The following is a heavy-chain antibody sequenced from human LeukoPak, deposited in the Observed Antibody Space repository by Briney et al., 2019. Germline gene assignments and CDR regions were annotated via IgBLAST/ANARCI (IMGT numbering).Heavy chain of an antibody. CDR1: GFTFSSYA. J-gene: IGHJ4*02. D-gene: IGHD3-10*01. CDR3: VKGDRYYGSGSYDYFDY. V-gene: IGHV3-64D*09. Sequence: GGSLRLSCSASGFTFSSYAMHWVRQAPGKGPEYVSAISSNGGSTYYADSVKGRFTISRDNSKNTLYLQMSSLRAEDTAVYYCVKGDRYYGSGSYDYFDYWGQGTLVTVSS. CDR2: ISSNGGST.